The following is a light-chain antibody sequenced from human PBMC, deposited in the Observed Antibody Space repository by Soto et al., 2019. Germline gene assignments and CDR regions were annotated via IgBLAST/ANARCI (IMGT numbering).Light chain of an antibody. CDR2: GSS. CDR1: QSVSSNY. CDR3: QHYGSSPGVFT. V-gene: IGKV3-20*01. Sequence: EIVLTQSPGTLSLSPGERATLSCRASQSVSSNYLAWYQQKAGQAPRLLIYGSSSRATGIPDRFSGSGSGTDCTLAISRLEPEDFAGYFCQHYGSSPGVFTFGPGSKVDFK. J-gene: IGKJ3*01.